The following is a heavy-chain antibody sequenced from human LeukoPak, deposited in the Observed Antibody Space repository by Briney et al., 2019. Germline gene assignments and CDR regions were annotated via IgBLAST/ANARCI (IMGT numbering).Heavy chain of an antibody. CDR3: ARLQYSIPLGVTYYFDY. CDR1: GYSFTSYW. V-gene: IGHV5-51*01. J-gene: IGHJ4*02. CDR2: IYPGDSDT. D-gene: IGHD6-6*01. Sequence: GESLKISCKGSGYSFTSYWIGWVRQMPGKGLEWMGIIYPGDSDTRYSPSFQGQVTISADKSISTAYLQWSSLKASDTAMYYCARLQYSIPLGVTYYFDYWGQGTLVTVSS.